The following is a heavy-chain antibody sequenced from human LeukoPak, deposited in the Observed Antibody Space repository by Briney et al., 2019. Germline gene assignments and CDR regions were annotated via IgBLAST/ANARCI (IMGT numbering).Heavy chain of an antibody. CDR2: IYYSGST. J-gene: IGHJ4*02. CDR3: ARGAPFDY. Sequence: SETLSLTCTVSGGSISSSSYYWGWIRQPPGKGLEWIGSIYYSGSTYYNPSLKSRVTISVDTSKNQFSLKLSSVTAADTAVYYCARGAPFDYWGQGTLVTVSS. CDR1: GGSISSSSYY. V-gene: IGHV4-39*01.